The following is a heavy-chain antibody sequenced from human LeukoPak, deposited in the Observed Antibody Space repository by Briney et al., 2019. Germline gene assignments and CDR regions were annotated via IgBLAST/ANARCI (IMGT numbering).Heavy chain of an antibody. J-gene: IGHJ5*02. CDR1: GGSISSGSYY. CDR3: ARSPSRGIPVVNWFDP. CDR2: IYTSGST. D-gene: IGHD2-15*01. V-gene: IGHV4-61*02. Sequence: SQTLSLTCTVSGGSISSGSYYWSWIRQPAGKVLEWIGRIYTSGSTNYNPSLKSRVTISVDTSKNQFSLKLSSVTAADTAVYYCARSPSRGIPVVNWFDPWGQGTLVTVSS.